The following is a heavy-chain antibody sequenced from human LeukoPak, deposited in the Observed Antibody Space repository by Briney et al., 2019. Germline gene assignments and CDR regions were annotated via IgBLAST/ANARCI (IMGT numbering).Heavy chain of an antibody. CDR3: ARTDPRQVYRYDY. Sequence: NPSETLSLTCTVSGGSISSYYWSWIRQPPGKGLECIGYIYYSGSTNYNPSLKGRVTISVDTSKNQFSLKLSSVTAADTAVYYCARTDPRQVYRYDYWGQGTLVTVSS. D-gene: IGHD3-16*02. V-gene: IGHV4-59*01. J-gene: IGHJ4*02. CDR2: IYYSGST. CDR1: GGSISSYY.